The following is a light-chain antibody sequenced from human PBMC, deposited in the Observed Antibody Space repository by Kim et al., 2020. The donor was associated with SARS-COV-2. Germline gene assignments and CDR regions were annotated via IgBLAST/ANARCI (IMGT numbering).Light chain of an antibody. Sequence: VSPGQTATITCSGHNLGDKFASWYQQKAGQSPILIIYQDIERPSGIPERFSGSNSGNTATLTISGTQAMDEADYYCQAWDTSSVVFGGGTKLTVL. CDR3: QAWDTSSVV. CDR2: QDI. V-gene: IGLV3-1*01. CDR1: NLGDKF. J-gene: IGLJ2*01.